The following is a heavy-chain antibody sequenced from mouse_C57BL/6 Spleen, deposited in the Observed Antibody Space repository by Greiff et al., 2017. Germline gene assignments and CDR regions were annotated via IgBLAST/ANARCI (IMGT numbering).Heavy chain of an antibody. CDR2: IDPSDSET. J-gene: IGHJ2*01. Sequence: VQLQQPGAELVRPGSSVKLSCKASGYTFTSYWMHWVKQRPIQGLEWIGNIDPSDSETHYNQKFKDKATLTVDKSSSTDYMQLSSLTSEDSAVYYCARRAYSNYFFDYWGQGTTLTVSS. V-gene: IGHV1-52*01. D-gene: IGHD2-5*01. CDR3: ARRAYSNYFFDY. CDR1: GYTFTSYW.